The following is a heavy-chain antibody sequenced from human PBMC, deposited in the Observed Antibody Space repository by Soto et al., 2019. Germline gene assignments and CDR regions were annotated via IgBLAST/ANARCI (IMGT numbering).Heavy chain of an antibody. CDR2: ISSGSSTI. V-gene: IGHV3-48*02. D-gene: IGHD6-13*01. CDR3: ARRYSSSSRTMDV. Sequence: GGSLRLSCAASGFTFSNYYMNWVRQAPGKGLEWVSYISSGSSTIYYADSVQGRFSISRDYAKSSLYLQMNSLRDEDTAVYYCARRYSSSSRTMDVWGQGTTVTVSS. J-gene: IGHJ6*02. CDR1: GFTFSNYY.